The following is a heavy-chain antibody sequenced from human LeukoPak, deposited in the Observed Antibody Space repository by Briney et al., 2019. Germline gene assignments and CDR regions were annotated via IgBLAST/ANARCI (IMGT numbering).Heavy chain of an antibody. CDR2: INHSGST. J-gene: IGHJ6*03. V-gene: IGHV4-34*01. CDR1: GGSFSGYY. D-gene: IGHD3-3*01. CDR3: ARGRSYDFWSGYYSDYYYYYMDV. Sequence: PSETLSLTCAVYGGSFSGYYWSWIRQPPGKGLEWIGEINHSGSTNYNPSLKSRVTISVDTSKNQFSLKLSSVTAADTAVYYCARGRSYDFWSGYYSDYYYYYMDVWGKGTTVTVSS.